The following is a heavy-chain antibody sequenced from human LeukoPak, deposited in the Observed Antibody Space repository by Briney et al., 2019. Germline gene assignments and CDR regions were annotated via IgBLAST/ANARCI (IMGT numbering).Heavy chain of an antibody. CDR2: IHYDGNT. V-gene: IGHV4-39*01. Sequence: SETLSLTCTVSGGSISSSTYSWTWIRQPPGKGLEWIGSIHYDGNTYYKPSLKSRVTISVDTSKIQFSLGLSSATAADMATYYCARHSLNNYGSYYWGQGTLVTVSS. D-gene: IGHD5-24*01. CDR3: ARHSLNNYGSYY. CDR1: GGSISSSTYS. J-gene: IGHJ4*02.